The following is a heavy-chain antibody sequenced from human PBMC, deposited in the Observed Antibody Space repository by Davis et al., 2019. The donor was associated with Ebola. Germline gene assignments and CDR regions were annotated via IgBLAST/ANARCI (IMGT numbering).Heavy chain of an antibody. D-gene: IGHD1/OR15-1a*01. CDR2: SRNKENRYNT. J-gene: IGHJ4*02. CDR3: ATENWYRFES. CDR1: GLPFSSYF. Sequence: GESLKISCAVSGLPFSSYFMDWVRLTPGKGLEWVGLSRNKENRYNTEYAASVRGRFTISRDDSKDSLYLQMNSLRTEDTAVYYCATENWYRFESWGQGTLVTVSS. V-gene: IGHV3-72*01.